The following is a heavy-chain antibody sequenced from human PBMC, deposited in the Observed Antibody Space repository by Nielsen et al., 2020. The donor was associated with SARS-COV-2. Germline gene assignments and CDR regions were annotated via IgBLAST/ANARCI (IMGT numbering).Heavy chain of an antibody. V-gene: IGHV4-30-4*01. D-gene: IGHD4-17*01. J-gene: IGHJ4*02. Sequence: SETLSLTCTVSGCSISSGDYYWSWIRQPPGKGLEWIGYIYYSGSTYYNPSLKSRVTISVDTSKNQFSLKLSSVTAADTAVYYCARHDYGDYVDYWGQGTLVTVSS. CDR3: ARHDYGDYVDY. CDR2: IYYSGST. CDR1: GCSISSGDYY.